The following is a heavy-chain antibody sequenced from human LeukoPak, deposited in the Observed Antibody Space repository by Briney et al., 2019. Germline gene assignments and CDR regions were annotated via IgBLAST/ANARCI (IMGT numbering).Heavy chain of an antibody. CDR2: INHSGST. D-gene: IGHD2-2*01. CDR3: ARGVSDCSSTSCYAATRNWFDP. V-gene: IGHV4-34*01. CDR1: GGSFSGYY. J-gene: IGHJ5*02. Sequence: SETLSLTCAVYGGSFSGYYWSWIRQPPGKGLEWIGEINHSGSTNYNPSLKSRATISVDTSKNQFSLKLSSVTAADTAVYYCARGVSDCSSTSCYAATRNWFDPWGQGTLVTVSS.